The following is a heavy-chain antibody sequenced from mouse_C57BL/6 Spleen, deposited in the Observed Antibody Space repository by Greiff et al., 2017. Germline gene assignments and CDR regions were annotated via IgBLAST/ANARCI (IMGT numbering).Heavy chain of an antibody. V-gene: IGHV1-9*01. CDR2: IFPGSGST. D-gene: IGHD1-1*01. CDR3: ARGLLTAVVAPYFDY. Sequence: VQLQESGAELMKPGASVKLSCKATGYTFTGYWIEWVKQRPGHGLEWIGEIFPGSGSTNYNEKVKGKATFTAETSSNTAYMQLSSLTTEDSAIYYCARGLLTAVVAPYFDYWGQGTTLTVSS. J-gene: IGHJ2*01. CDR1: GYTFTGYW.